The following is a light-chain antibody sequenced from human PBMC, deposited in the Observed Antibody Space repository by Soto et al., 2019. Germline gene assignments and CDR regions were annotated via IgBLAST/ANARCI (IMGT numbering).Light chain of an antibody. V-gene: IGKV1-33*01. CDR3: QQYGNLPHT. CDR2: DAS. Sequence: DIQLTQSPAAMSASAGDRVTITCRASQSVSNYLAWYQQKPGQVPRRLITDASKLQTGIPSRFSGSGSGTDFTFTISSLQPEDIAIYYCQQYGNLPHTFGGGTKVDIK. CDR1: QSVSNY. J-gene: IGKJ4*01.